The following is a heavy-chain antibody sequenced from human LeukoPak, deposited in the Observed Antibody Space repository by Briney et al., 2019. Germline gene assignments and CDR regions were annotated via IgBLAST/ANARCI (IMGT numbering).Heavy chain of an antibody. CDR2: MNPNSGNT. CDR1: GYTFTSYD. Sequence: ASVKVSCKASGYTFTSYDINWVRQATGQGLEWMGWMNPNSGNTGYAQKFQGSVTITRNTSISTAYMELSSLRSEDTAVYYCARGRNTMIVAWFDPWGQGTLVTVSS. D-gene: IGHD3-22*01. V-gene: IGHV1-8*03. J-gene: IGHJ5*02. CDR3: ARGRNTMIVAWFDP.